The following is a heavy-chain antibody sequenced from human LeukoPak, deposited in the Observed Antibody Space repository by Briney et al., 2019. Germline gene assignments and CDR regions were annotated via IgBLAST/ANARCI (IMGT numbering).Heavy chain of an antibody. CDR2: ISWNSRTI. D-gene: IGHD1-26*01. J-gene: IGHJ4*02. Sequence: GRSLRLSCAASGFTFEDYAMHWVRQAPGKGLEWVSTISWNSRTIGYADSVKGRFTISRDNAKNSLYLQINSLTVEDRALYYCVKGVGVNKGYYFDHWGQGSLVTVSS. V-gene: IGHV3-9*01. CDR3: VKGVGVNKGYYFDH. CDR1: GFTFEDYA.